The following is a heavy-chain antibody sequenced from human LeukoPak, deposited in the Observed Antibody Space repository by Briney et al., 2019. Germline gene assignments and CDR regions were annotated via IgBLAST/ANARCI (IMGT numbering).Heavy chain of an antibody. Sequence: GGSLRLSCAASGFTFSSYSMNWVRQAPGKGLEWVSYISSSGSTIYYADSVKGRFTISRDNAKNSLYLQMNSLRAEDTAVYYCARDFRGYYFDYWGQGTLVTVSS. CDR3: ARDFRGYYFDY. V-gene: IGHV3-48*04. J-gene: IGHJ4*02. D-gene: IGHD3-10*01. CDR1: GFTFSSYS. CDR2: ISSSGSTI.